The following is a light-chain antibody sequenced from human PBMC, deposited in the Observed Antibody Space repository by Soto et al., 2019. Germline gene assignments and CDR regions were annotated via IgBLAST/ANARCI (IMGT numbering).Light chain of an antibody. CDR1: QSVGES. Sequence: EIVLTQSPGTLSLSPGERATLSCRASQSVGESLVWYQQKPGQAPRLLIYRVFNRATGIPDRFSGSGSGTDFTLTISRLEPEDFAVYYCQQFGGSPRTFGRGTRLEI. CDR2: RVF. CDR3: QQFGGSPRT. J-gene: IGKJ5*01. V-gene: IGKV3-20*01.